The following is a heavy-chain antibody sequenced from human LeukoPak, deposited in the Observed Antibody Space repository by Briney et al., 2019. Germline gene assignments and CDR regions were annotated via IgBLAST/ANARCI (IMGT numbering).Heavy chain of an antibody. V-gene: IGHV4-59*08. CDR2: VYCSGST. Sequence: SETLSLTCSVSGDSFSNYYWTWIRQPPGKGLEWIGYVYCSGSTNYNPSLKTRLHLSVDTSKNRFSLKLSSVTAADTAVYSCARRDNSGWNYFDYWGQGTLVTVSS. CDR1: GDSFSNYY. D-gene: IGHD3-22*01. J-gene: IGHJ4*02. CDR3: ARRDNSGWNYFDY.